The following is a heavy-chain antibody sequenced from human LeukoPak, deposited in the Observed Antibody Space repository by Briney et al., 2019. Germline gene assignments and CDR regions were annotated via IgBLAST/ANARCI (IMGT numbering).Heavy chain of an antibody. CDR1: GLTFSSYG. CDR2: IWYDGSNK. V-gene: IGHV3-33*01. Sequence: PGGSLRLSCVASGLTFSSYGMHWVRQAPGKGLEWVAVIWYDGSNKYYADSVKGRFTISRDNSKNTLYLQMNSLRAEDTAVYYCARETSTPDAFDIWGQGTMVTVSS. D-gene: IGHD5/OR15-5a*01. CDR3: ARETSTPDAFDI. J-gene: IGHJ3*02.